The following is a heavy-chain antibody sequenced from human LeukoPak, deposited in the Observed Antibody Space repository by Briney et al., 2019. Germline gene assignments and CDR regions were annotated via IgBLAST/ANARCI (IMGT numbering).Heavy chain of an antibody. D-gene: IGHD3-22*01. CDR3: AREGRVGSGYYFDY. CDR2: IIPIFGTA. J-gene: IGHJ4*02. CDR1: GGTFSSYA. V-gene: IGHV1-69*13. Sequence: ASVKVSCKASGGTFSSYAISWVRQAPGQGLEWMGGIIPIFGTANYAQKFQGRVTITADESTSTAYMELSSLRSEDTAVYYCAREGRVGSGYYFDYWGQGTLVTVSS.